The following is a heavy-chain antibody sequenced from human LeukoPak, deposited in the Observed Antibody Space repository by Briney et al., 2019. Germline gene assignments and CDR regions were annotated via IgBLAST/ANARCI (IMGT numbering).Heavy chain of an antibody. Sequence: SETLSLTCTVSGGSISSGSYYWSWIRQPAGKGLEWIGRIYTSGSTNYNPSLKSRVTISVDTSKNQFSLKLSSVTAADTAVYYCARVTTGGYYNCWGQGTLVAVSS. CDR2: IYTSGST. CDR1: GGSISSGSYY. D-gene: IGHD3-22*01. J-gene: IGHJ4*02. V-gene: IGHV4-61*02. CDR3: ARVTTGGYYNC.